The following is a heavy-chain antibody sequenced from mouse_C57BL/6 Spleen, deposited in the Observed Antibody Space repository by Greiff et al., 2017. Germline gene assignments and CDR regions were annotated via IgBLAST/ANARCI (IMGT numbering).Heavy chain of an antibody. CDR2: IYPGDGDT. CDR3: ARFRNYYFWYFDV. CDR1: GYAFSSSW. J-gene: IGHJ1*03. D-gene: IGHD1-1*01. V-gene: IGHV1-82*01. Sequence: QVQLQQSGPELVKPGASVKISCKASGYAFSSSWMNWVKQRPGKGLEWIGRIYPGDGDTNYNGKFKGKATLTADKSSSTAYMQLSSLTSEDSAVYFCARFRNYYFWYFDVWGTGTTVTVSS.